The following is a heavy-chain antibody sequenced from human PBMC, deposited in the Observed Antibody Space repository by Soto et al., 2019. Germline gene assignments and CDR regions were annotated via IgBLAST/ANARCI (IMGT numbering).Heavy chain of an antibody. V-gene: IGHV3-72*01. D-gene: IGHD1-26*01. CDR2: IKNKANSSTT. CDR1: GFIFSDHY. J-gene: IGHJ4*02. Sequence: VQLVESGGGLVQPGGSLRLSCAASGFIFSDHYMDWVRQAPGKGLEWVGRIKNKANSSTTEYAASVKGRFTISRDDSKNSLYLQMNSLKTEDTAVYYCTRISLVGATGGRYFDYWGQGTLLTVSS. CDR3: TRISLVGATGGRYFDY.